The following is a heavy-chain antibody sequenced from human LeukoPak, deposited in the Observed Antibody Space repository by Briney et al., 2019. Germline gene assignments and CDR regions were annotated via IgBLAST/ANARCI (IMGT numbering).Heavy chain of an antibody. CDR2: IHYSGKA. Sequence: SETLSLTCTVSGGTISGHYWTWIRQPPGKGLEWIGQIHYSGKAAYNPSLRSRINISVDMSKNQMSLKVNSVTAADTAVYYCARFVVDSDMDVWSQGTTVTVS. D-gene: IGHD2-21*01. V-gene: IGHV4-59*11. CDR1: GGTISGHY. CDR3: ARFVVDSDMDV. J-gene: IGHJ6*02.